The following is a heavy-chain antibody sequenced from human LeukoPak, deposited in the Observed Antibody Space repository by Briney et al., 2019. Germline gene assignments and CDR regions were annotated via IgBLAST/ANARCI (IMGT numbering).Heavy chain of an antibody. Sequence: GGSLRLSCAGSGFTFSSYWMHWVRQAPGKGLVWVSHISTDGSSTTYADSVKGRFTISRDNAKDTLYLQMSSLRAEDTAVYYFTGHPQAYSTTYWGQGTLVTVSS. D-gene: IGHD2-8*02. CDR3: TGHPQAYSTTY. CDR1: GFTFSSYW. CDR2: ISTDGSST. J-gene: IGHJ4*02. V-gene: IGHV3-74*01.